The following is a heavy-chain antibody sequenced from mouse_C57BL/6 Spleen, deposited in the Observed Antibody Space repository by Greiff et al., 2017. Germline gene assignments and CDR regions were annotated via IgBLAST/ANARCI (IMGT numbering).Heavy chain of an antibody. CDR2: IHPKSGST. D-gene: IGHD2-13*01. CDR3: ARRTAGDYLDY. Sequence: VQLQQPGAELVKPGASVKLSCKASGYTFTSYWMHWVKQRPGQGLEWIGMIHPKSGSTNYNEKFKSKATLTVDKSSSTAYMQLSSLTSEDSAVYYCARRTAGDYLDYWGQGTSVTVSS. V-gene: IGHV1-64*01. CDR1: GYTFTSYW. J-gene: IGHJ4*01.